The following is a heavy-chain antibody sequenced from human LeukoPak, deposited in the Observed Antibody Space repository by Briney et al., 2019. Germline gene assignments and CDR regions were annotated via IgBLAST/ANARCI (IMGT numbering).Heavy chain of an antibody. D-gene: IGHD6-13*01. V-gene: IGHV3-23*01. J-gene: IGHJ4*02. Sequence: HSGGSLRLSCAASGFTFSSYAMSWVRQAPGKGLEWVLAISGSGGSTYYADSVKGRFTISRDNSKNTLYLQMNSLRAEDTAVYYCAKRRGAAAGSIDYWGQGTLVTVSS. CDR3: AKRRGAAAGSIDY. CDR1: GFTFSSYA. CDR2: ISGSGGST.